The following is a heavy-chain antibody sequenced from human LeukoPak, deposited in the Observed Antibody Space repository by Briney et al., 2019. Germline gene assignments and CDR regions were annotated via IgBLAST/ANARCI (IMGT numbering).Heavy chain of an antibody. V-gene: IGHV3-48*04. D-gene: IGHD6-6*01. Sequence: GGSLRLSCVGSGFIFSNYNMNWVRQAPGKGLEWVSYISISSTTIYYADSVKGRFTISRDNAQNSLYLQMNSLRGEDTAVYYCARGGAARPDYWGQGTLVTVSS. CDR1: GFIFSNYN. CDR2: ISISSTTI. CDR3: ARGGAARPDY. J-gene: IGHJ4*02.